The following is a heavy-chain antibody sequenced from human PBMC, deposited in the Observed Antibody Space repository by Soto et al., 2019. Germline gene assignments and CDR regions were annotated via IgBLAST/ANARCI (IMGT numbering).Heavy chain of an antibody. D-gene: IGHD3-10*01. CDR1: GYTFTSYG. CDR3: ARDGLWFGELDYYYGMDV. Sequence: GASVKVSCKASGYTFTSYGISWVRQAPGQGLEWMGWISAYNGNTNYAQKLQGRVTMTTDTSTSTAYMELRSLRSDDTAVYYCARDGLWFGELDYYYGMDVWGQGTTVTVSS. V-gene: IGHV1-18*01. J-gene: IGHJ6*02. CDR2: ISAYNGNT.